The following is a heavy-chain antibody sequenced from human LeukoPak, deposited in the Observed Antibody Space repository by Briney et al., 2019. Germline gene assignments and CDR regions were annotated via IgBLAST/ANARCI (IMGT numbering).Heavy chain of an antibody. CDR3: AKRITMVRGAFDP. V-gene: IGHV4-34*01. CDR1: GGSFSGYY. Sequence: SETLSLTXAVYGGSFSGYYWSWIRQPPGKGLEWIGEINHSGSTNYNPSLKSRVTISVDTSKNQFSLKLSSVTAADTAVYYCAKRITMVRGAFDPWGQGTLVTVSS. D-gene: IGHD3-10*01. J-gene: IGHJ5*02. CDR2: INHSGST.